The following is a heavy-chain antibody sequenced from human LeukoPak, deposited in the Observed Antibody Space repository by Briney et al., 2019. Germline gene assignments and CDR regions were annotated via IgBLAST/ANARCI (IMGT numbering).Heavy chain of an antibody. CDR1: GFTFSSYA. CDR3: AKDPTVSLPAASIDY. CDR2: ISGSGGST. J-gene: IGHJ4*02. D-gene: IGHD2-2*01. Sequence: QSGGSLRLSCAASGFTFSSYAMSWVRKAPGKGLEWVSAISGSGGSTYYADSVKGRFTISRDNSKNTLYLQMNSLRAEDTAVYYCAKDPTVSLPAASIDYWGQGTLVTVSS. V-gene: IGHV3-23*01.